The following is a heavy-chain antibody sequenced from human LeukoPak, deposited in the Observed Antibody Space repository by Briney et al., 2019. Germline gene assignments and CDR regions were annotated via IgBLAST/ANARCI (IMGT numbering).Heavy chain of an antibody. CDR3: ARHSGSYAYFDY. CDR2: INPSGGST. Sequence: GASVRVSCKASGYTFTSYYMHWVRQAPGQGLEWMGIINPSGGSTSYAQKFQGRVTMTRDTSTSTVYMELSSLRSEDTAVYYCARHSGSYAYFDYWGQGTLVTVSS. CDR1: GYTFTSYY. J-gene: IGHJ4*02. V-gene: IGHV1-46*01. D-gene: IGHD1-26*01.